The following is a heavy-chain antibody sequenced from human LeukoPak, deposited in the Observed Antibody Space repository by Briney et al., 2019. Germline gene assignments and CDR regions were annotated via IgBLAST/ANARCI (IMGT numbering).Heavy chain of an antibody. CDR2: ITGRGGNT. D-gene: IGHD6-25*01. Sequence: GGSLRLSCAASGFTFSSFPMSWVRQAPGKGLQWVSRITGRGGNTYNADSVEGRFTISRDNSKNTLSIQMDSLRAEHTAIYYCARDRAAFDSWGQGTLVTVSS. CDR1: GFTFSSFP. V-gene: IGHV3-23*01. CDR3: ARDRAAFDS. J-gene: IGHJ4*02.